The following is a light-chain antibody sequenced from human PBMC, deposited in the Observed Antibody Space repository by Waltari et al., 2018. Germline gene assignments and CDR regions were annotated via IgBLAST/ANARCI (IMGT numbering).Light chain of an antibody. CDR1: QSISSY. J-gene: IGKJ4*01. CDR2: DAS. Sequence: EIVLQQSPATLSLSPGERATLSCRASQSISSYLAWYQQKPGQAPRLLIYDASNRATGIPARFSGSGSGTDFTLTISSLEPEDFAVYYCQQRSNWPLTFGGGTKVEIK. CDR3: QQRSNWPLT. V-gene: IGKV3-11*01.